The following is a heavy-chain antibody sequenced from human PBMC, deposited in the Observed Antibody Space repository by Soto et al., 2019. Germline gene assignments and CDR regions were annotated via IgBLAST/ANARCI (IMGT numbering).Heavy chain of an antibody. CDR1: GGSISSSSYY. D-gene: IGHD3-3*01. CDR2: IYYSGST. J-gene: IGHJ3*02. Sequence: SETLSLTCTVSGGSISSSSYYWGWIRQPPGKGLEWIGSIYYSGSTYYNPSLKSRVTISVDTSKNQFSLKLSSVTAADTAVYYCARQGVRITIFGVVIEADAFDIWGQGTMVTV. CDR3: ARQGVRITIFGVVIEADAFDI. V-gene: IGHV4-39*01.